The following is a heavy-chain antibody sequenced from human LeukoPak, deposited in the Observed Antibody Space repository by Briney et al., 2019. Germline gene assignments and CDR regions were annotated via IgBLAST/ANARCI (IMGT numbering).Heavy chain of an antibody. Sequence: GGSLRLSCAASGFTFSSYWMSWVRQAPGKGLEWVANIKQDGSEKYYVDSVKGRFTISRDNAKNSLYLQMNSLRAEDTAVYYCAKLWDVVVSATLTFDFWGQGTLVTVSS. J-gene: IGHJ4*02. CDR1: GFTFSSYW. CDR2: IKQDGSEK. D-gene: IGHD2-15*01. CDR3: AKLWDVVVSATLTFDF. V-gene: IGHV3-7*02.